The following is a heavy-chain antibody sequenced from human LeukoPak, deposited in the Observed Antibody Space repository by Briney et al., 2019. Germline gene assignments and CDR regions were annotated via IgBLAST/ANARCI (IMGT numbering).Heavy chain of an antibody. D-gene: IGHD2-8*01. CDR1: GGSISSGSYY. V-gene: IGHV4-61*02. J-gene: IGHJ4*02. CDR2: IYTSGST. CDR3: ARDWGVGIFDY. Sequence: SETLSLTCTVSGGSISSGSYYWRWIRQPAGKGLEWIGRIYTSGSTNYNPSLKSRVTISVDTSKNQFSLKLSSVTAADTAVYYCARDWGVGIFDYWGQGTLVTVSS.